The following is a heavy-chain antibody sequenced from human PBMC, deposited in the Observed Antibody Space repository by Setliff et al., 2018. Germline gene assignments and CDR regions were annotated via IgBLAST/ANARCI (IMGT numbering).Heavy chain of an antibody. CDR1: GFTFSSFW. Sequence: GASLKISCAASGFTFSSFWMSWVRQAPVKGLDWVATLSDDGSNEFYADSVKGRFTIFRDNSRNTLYLQMNSLRAEDTASYYCARDPNGDYVGAFDPWGQGILVTVSS. CDR3: ARDPNGDYVGAFDP. D-gene: IGHD4-17*01. CDR2: LSDDGSNE. J-gene: IGHJ5*02. V-gene: IGHV3-30*03.